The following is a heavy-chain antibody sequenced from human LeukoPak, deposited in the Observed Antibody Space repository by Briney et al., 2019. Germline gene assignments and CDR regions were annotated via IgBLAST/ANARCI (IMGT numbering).Heavy chain of an antibody. CDR3: ARAGPYYGSGSYTY. V-gene: IGHV4-61*02. CDR2: IYTSGST. CDR1: GYSISSGYY. Sequence: SETLSLTCAVSGYSISSGYYWSWIRQPAGKGLEWIGRIYTSGSTNYNPSLKSRVTISVDTSKNQFSLQLSSVTAADTAVYYCARAGPYYGSGSYTYWGKGTLVTVSS. D-gene: IGHD3-10*01. J-gene: IGHJ4*02.